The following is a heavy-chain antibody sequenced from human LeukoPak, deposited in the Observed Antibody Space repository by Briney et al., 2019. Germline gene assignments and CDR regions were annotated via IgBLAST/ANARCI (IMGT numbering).Heavy chain of an antibody. CDR2: IRSKANSYAT. D-gene: IGHD6-19*01. V-gene: IGHV3-73*01. CDR3: TRLGFAAVAGKDCYYYYMDV. Sequence: GGSLRLSCAASGFTFSGSAMHWVRQASGKGLEWVGRIRSKANSYATAYAASVKGRFTISRDDSKNTAYLQMNSLKTEDTAVYYCTRLGFAAVAGKDCYYYYMDVWGKGTTVTVSS. CDR1: GFTFSGSA. J-gene: IGHJ6*03.